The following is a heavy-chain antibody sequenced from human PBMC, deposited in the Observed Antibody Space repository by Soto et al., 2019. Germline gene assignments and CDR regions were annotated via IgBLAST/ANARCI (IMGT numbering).Heavy chain of an antibody. CDR1: GFIFNSYD. J-gene: IGHJ4*02. CDR2: LSHDGSKR. V-gene: IGHV3-30*18. D-gene: IGHD2-21*01. Sequence: QVQLIESGGGVVQPGRSLRLSCAASGFIFNSYDMHWVRQAPGKGLEWVAFLSHDGSKRFYADSLKGRITMPRDNFNNTLYLEVHSLRPEDTAVYYCAKYLIGCGGGSTCNSVQSWGQGTLVTVSS. CDR3: AKYLIGCGGGSTCNSVQS.